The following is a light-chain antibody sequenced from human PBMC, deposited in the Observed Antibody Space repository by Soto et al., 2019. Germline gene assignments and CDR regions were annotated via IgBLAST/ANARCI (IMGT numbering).Light chain of an antibody. V-gene: IGKV1-5*03. CDR1: QSINNL. CDR3: QQYTSYSP. J-gene: IGKJ4*02. Sequence: DIQMTQSPSTLSASVGDRVTITCRASQSINNLLAWYQQKPGKAPKLLIYKASNLESGVPLRFSGNGSGTEFTLTISSLQPDDFATYYCQQYTSYSPFGGGTKVEIK. CDR2: KAS.